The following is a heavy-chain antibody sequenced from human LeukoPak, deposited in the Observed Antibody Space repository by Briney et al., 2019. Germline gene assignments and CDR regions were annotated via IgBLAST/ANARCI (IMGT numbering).Heavy chain of an antibody. V-gene: IGHV1-8*01. CDR2: MNPNSGNT. CDR3: ARGLRYFDWFSREDAFDI. J-gene: IGHJ3*02. D-gene: IGHD3-9*01. CDR1: GYTFTSYD. Sequence: ASVKASCKASGYTFTSYDINWVRQATGQGLEWMGWMNPNSGNTGYAQKFQGRVTMNRNTSISTAYMELSSLRSEATAVYYCARGLRYFDWFSREDAFDIWGQGTMVTVSS.